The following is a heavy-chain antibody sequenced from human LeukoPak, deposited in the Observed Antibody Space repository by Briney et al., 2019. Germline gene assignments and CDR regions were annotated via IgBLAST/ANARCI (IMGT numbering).Heavy chain of an antibody. CDR2: INPNSGGT. Sequence: ASVKVSCKASGYTFTGYYMHWVRQAPGQGLEWMGWINPNSGGTNYAQKFQGRVTMTRDTSISTAYMELSRLRSDDTAVYYCAGPTGGYYYYYGMDVWGQGTTVTVSS. CDR1: GYTFTGYY. J-gene: IGHJ6*02. CDR3: AGPTGGYYYYYGMDV. V-gene: IGHV1-2*02.